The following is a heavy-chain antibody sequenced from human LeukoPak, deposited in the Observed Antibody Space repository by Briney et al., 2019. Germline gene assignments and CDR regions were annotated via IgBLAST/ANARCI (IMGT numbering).Heavy chain of an antibody. Sequence: SETLSLTCTVSGGSISSYYWSWIRQPPGKGLEWIGYISYSGSTNYNPSLKSRVTISVDTSKNQFSLKLSSVTAADTAVYYCATSPQYGGYLGQGTLVTVSS. J-gene: IGHJ4*02. V-gene: IGHV4-59*01. D-gene: IGHD4-23*01. CDR3: ATSPQYGGY. CDR1: GGSISSYY. CDR2: ISYSGST.